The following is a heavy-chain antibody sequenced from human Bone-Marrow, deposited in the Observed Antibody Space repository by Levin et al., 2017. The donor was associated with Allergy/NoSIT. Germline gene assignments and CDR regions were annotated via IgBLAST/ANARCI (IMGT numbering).Heavy chain of an antibody. CDR1: GFTVSSNH. V-gene: IGHV3-53*01. CDR2: IYSGGRG. CDR3: AIYGSGNDYSAFDI. Sequence: PGGSLRLSCAASGFTVSSNHMSWVRQAPGKGLEWVSLIYSGGRGYYAASVRGRFTISRDNSKNTLYLHLNSLRAEDTAVYYCAIYGSGNDYSAFDIWGQGTMVTVSS. J-gene: IGHJ3*02. D-gene: IGHD3-10*01.